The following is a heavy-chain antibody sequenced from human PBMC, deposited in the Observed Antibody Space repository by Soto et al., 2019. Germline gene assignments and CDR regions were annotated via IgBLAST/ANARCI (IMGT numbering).Heavy chain of an antibody. J-gene: IGHJ4*02. CDR3: ARESYYDSSGLGEFDY. CDR1: GFTFSSYA. CDR2: ISYDGSNK. Sequence: GGSLRLSCAASGFTFSSYAMHWVRQAPGKGLEWVAVISYDGSNKYYADSVKGRFTISRDNSKNTLYLQMNSLRAEDTAVYYCARESYYDSSGLGEFDYWGQGTLVTVSS. V-gene: IGHV3-30-3*01. D-gene: IGHD3-22*01.